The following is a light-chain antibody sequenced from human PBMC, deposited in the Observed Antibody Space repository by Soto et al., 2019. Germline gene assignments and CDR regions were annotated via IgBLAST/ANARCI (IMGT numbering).Light chain of an antibody. CDR1: SSDVGGYNY. CDR3: SSYTSSYTYV. CDR2: DVT. Sequence: QSALTQPAAVSGSPGQPITISCTGTSSDVGGYNYVSWYQQHPGKAPKLMIYDVTNRPSRVSNRFSGSKSGNTASLTISGLQAEDEADYYCSSYTSSYTYVFGTGTKLTVL. J-gene: IGLJ1*01. V-gene: IGLV2-14*01.